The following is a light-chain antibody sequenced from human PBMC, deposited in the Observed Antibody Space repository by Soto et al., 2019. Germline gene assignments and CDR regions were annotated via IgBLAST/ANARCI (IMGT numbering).Light chain of an antibody. V-gene: IGLV2-14*01. J-gene: IGLJ1*01. Sequence: QSALAQPASVSGSPGQSITISCTGTSSDVGGHDYVSWYQPHPGKAPKLIIYEVRNRPSGVSNRFSGSQSGNPASLTISGLQAEHAADYYCRSYSRTTLVFGTGTKVTVL. CDR1: SSDVGGHDY. CDR3: RSYSRTTLV. CDR2: EVR.